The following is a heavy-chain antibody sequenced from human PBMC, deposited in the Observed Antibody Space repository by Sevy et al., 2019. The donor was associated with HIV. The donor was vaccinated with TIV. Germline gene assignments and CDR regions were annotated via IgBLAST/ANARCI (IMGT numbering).Heavy chain of an antibody. V-gene: IGHV3-30-3*01. CDR1: GFTFSSYA. Sequence: GGSLRLSCAASGFTFSSYAMHWVRQAPGKGLEWVAVISYDGSNKYYADSVKGRFTISRDNSKNTLYLQMNSLRAKDTAVYYCARPFSSSWYWYFDLWGRGTLVTVSS. J-gene: IGHJ2*01. CDR3: ARPFSSSWYWYFDL. D-gene: IGHD6-13*01. CDR2: ISYDGSNK.